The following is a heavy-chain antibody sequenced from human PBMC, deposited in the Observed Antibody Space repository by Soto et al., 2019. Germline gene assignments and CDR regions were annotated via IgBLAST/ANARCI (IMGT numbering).Heavy chain of an antibody. CDR1: GFTFSGYA. V-gene: IGHV3-30*09. D-gene: IGHD3-3*01. J-gene: IGHJ6*02. CDR3: ARAEPAGFGVMTAAHYYGMDV. CDR2: IWYDGSNK. Sequence: VELVESGGGGVQPGRSLRLSCAASGFTFSGYALHWVRQPPGKGLEGMAVIWYDGSNKYYVGSVEGRFAISRDNSKNTLFLQMNSLRTEDTAIYYCARAEPAGFGVMTAAHYYGMDVWGQGTTVTVSS.